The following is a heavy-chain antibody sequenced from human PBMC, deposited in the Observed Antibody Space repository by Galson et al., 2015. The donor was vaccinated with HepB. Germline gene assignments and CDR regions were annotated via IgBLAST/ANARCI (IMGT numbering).Heavy chain of an antibody. J-gene: IGHJ4*02. Sequence: SLRLSCAASGFTFSSYAMSWVRQAPGKGLEWVSAISGSGGSTNYADSVKGRFTISRDNSKNTLYLQMNSLRAEDTAVYYCAKPIAAAGLDYYYGMDVWCQGDSSGYLIRAFDYWGQGTLVTVSS. CDR2: ISGSGGST. CDR1: GFTFSSYA. CDR3: AKPIAAAGLDYYYGMDVWCQGDSSGYLIRAFDY. V-gene: IGHV3-23*01. D-gene: IGHD3-22*01.